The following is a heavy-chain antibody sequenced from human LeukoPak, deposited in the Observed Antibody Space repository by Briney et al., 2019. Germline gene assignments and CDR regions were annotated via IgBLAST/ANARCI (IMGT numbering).Heavy chain of an antibody. J-gene: IGHJ4*02. CDR3: AAQGGSGDLRY. CDR2: IKRIIDAGTT. D-gene: IGHD4-17*01. Sequence: GGSLRLSCAASGFXFSNPWINWVRQARGKGLEWIGRIKRIIDAGTTDYAAPVKGRFTVSRDDSINTLYLQISSLKTEDTAVYYCAAQGGSGDLRYWGQGTLVTVSS. CDR1: GFXFSNPW. V-gene: IGHV3-15*01.